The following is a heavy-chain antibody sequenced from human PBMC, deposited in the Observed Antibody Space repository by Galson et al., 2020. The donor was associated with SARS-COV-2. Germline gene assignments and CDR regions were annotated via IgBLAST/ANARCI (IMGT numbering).Heavy chain of an antibody. J-gene: IGHJ6*03. CDR2: ISWNSGYI. D-gene: IGHD2-2*01. V-gene: IGHV3-9*03. Sequence: SLKISCAASGFTFDDYAMHWVRQAPGKGLEWVSGISWNSGYIGYADSVKGRFTISRDNAKNSLYLQMNSLRAEDMALYYCARSTSYSYYYYMDVWGKGTTVTISS. CDR1: GFTFDDYA. CDR3: ARSTSYSYYYYMDV.